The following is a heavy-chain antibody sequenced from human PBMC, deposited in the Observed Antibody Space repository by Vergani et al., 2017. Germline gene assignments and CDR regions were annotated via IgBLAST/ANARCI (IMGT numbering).Heavy chain of an antibody. D-gene: IGHD6-13*01. CDR2: IIPILGIA. CDR3: ARDVHPIDSSRPLGY. J-gene: IGHJ4*02. CDR1: GGTFSSYT. Sequence: QVQLVQSGAEVKKPGSSVKVSCKASGGTFSSYTISWVRQAPGQGLEWMGRIIPILGIANYAQKFQGRVTITADKSTSTAYMELSSLRSDDTAVYYCARDVHPIDSSRPLGYWGQGTLVTVSS. V-gene: IGHV1-69*09.